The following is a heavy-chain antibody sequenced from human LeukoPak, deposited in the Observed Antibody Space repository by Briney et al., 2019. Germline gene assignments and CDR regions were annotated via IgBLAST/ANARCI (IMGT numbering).Heavy chain of an antibody. CDR3: VKSRRVGANQRGLFDY. D-gene: IGHD1-26*01. CDR2: INHNGNVN. J-gene: IGHJ4*02. CDR1: GFTFSSYW. V-gene: IGHV3-7*03. Sequence: GGSLRLSCAASGFTFSSYWMNWARQAPGKGLEWVASINHNGNVNYYVDSVKGRFTISRDNSKNTVYLQMNSLRADDTAVYYCVKSRRVGANQRGLFDYWGQGTLVTVSP.